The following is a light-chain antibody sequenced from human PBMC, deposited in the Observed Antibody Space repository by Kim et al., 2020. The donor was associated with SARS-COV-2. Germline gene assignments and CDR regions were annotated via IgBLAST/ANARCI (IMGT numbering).Light chain of an antibody. CDR2: DAS. CDR3: LQSHTAPLLT. J-gene: IGKJ4*01. Sequence: DIQMTQSPSTLAASVGDRVTITCRASQSINSCLNWYQQRPGKAPKLLIYDASTLQIGVPSRFSGSGSETDFTLTISSLQPEDFATYLCLQSHTAPLLTFWGGATVDIK. V-gene: IGKV1-39*01. CDR1: QSINSC.